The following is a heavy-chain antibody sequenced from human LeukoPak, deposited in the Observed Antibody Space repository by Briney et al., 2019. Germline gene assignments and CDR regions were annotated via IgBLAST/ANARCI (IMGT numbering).Heavy chain of an antibody. D-gene: IGHD6-13*01. V-gene: IGHV4-4*02. J-gene: IGHJ4*02. CDR2: IYHSGST. CDR1: GGSISSSTW. Sequence: SETLSLTCSVAGGSISSSTWWTWVRQPPGKGLEWIGEIYHSGSTNYNPSLKSRVTISVDKSNNQFSLKLSSVTAADTAVYYCARDLGSSWFEPLDYRGQGTLVTVSS. CDR3: ARDLGSSWFEPLDY.